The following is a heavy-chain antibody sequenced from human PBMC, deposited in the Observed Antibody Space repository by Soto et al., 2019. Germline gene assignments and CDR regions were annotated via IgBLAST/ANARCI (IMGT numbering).Heavy chain of an antibody. CDR3: ARLHGYCISSSCHGHYAMDV. J-gene: IGHJ6*02. Sequence: PSETLSLTCRVSGGSIINDYWTWIRQPPGKGLEWIGYIYKGGSINYNPSLKSRVTISVDTSNNQFSLKLSSVTAADTAVYYCARLHGYCISSSCHGHYAMDVWGQGTTVTVSS. CDR2: IYKGGSI. V-gene: IGHV4-4*09. CDR1: GGSIINDY. D-gene: IGHD2-2*01.